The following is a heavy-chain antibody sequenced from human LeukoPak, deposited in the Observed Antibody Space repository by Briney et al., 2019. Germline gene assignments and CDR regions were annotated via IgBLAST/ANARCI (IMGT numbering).Heavy chain of an antibody. CDR2: ISAYNGNT. CDR3: ARVDDYAWGSYLHYFDY. D-gene: IGHD3-16*02. CDR1: GYTFTSYG. V-gene: IGHV1-18*01. J-gene: IGHJ4*02. Sequence: ASVKVSCKASGYTFTSYGISWVRQAPGQGLEWMGWISAYNGNTNYAQKLQGRVTMTTDTSTSTAYMELRSLRSDDTAVYYCARVDDYAWGSYLHYFDYWGQGTLVTVPS.